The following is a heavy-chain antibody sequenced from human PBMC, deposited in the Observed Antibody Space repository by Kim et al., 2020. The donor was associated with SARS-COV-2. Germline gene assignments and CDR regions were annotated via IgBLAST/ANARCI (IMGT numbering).Heavy chain of an antibody. CDR1: GYTFTSYV. CDR3: ARDRRLTIFGGGGSWFDP. J-gene: IGHJ5*02. Sequence: ASVKVSCKASGYTFTSYVMNWVRQAPGQGLEWMGWINTNTGNPTYAQGFTGRFVFSLDTSVSTAYLQISSLKAEDTAVYYCARDRRLTIFGGGGSWFDPWGQGTVVTVSS. V-gene: IGHV7-4-1*02. D-gene: IGHD3-3*01. CDR2: INTNTGNP.